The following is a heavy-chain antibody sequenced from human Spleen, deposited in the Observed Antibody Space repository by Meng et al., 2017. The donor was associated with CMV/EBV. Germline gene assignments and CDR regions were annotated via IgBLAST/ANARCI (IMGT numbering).Heavy chain of an antibody. Sequence: SLKISCAASRLTFDDYAIHWVRQAPGKGLEWVSVINWNSATIRYADSVKGRFIISRDNAKNSVYLQMNSLRTEDMAVYYCAKGNRQNPFYHGMHVWGQGSTVTVSS. CDR2: INWNSATI. D-gene: IGHD1-14*01. J-gene: IGHJ6*02. V-gene: IGHV3-9*03. CDR1: RLTFDDYA. CDR3: AKGNRQNPFYHGMHV.